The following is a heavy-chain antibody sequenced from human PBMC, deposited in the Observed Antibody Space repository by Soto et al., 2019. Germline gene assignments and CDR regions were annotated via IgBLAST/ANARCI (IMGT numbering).Heavy chain of an antibody. V-gene: IGHV3-21*04. J-gene: IGHJ4*02. CDR1: GFTFSSYS. Sequence: PGGSLRLSCAASGFTFSSYSMNWVRQAPGKGLEWVSSISSSSSYIYYADSVKGRFTISRDNSKNSLYLQMNSLRAEDTAVYYCAKATPKLRYFDLGSAVDYGGQGTLVTVSS. CDR3: AKATPKLRYFDLGSAVDY. D-gene: IGHD3-9*01. CDR2: ISSSSSYI.